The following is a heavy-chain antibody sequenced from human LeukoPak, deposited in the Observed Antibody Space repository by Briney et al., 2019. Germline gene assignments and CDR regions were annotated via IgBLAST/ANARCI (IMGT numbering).Heavy chain of an antibody. V-gene: IGHV5-51*01. CDR1: GYTFTSYW. Sequence: GESLKISCEGSGYTFTSYWIGWVRQMPGKGLEWMGIIYPGDSDTRYSPSFQGQVTISADKSISTAYLQWSGLKASDTAMYYCARQYHDILTGPAFPFNYWGQGTLVTVSS. CDR2: IYPGDSDT. J-gene: IGHJ4*02. D-gene: IGHD3-9*01. CDR3: ARQYHDILTGPAFPFNY.